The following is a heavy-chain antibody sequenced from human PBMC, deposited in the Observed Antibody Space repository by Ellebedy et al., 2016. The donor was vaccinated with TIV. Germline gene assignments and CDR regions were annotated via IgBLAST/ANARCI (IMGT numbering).Heavy chain of an antibody. Sequence: MPSETLSLTCSVSGGSITNYYWSWIRQSPGKGLEWIGYVFHNGKTLYNPSLKSRVAISLDTSRYQFSLRLTSVTAADTAFYYCAGEAFTSRYFYFDSWGQGSLVTVSS. D-gene: IGHD2-2*01. CDR3: AGEAFTSRYFYFDS. V-gene: IGHV4-59*01. CDR2: VFHNGKT. J-gene: IGHJ4*02. CDR1: GGSITNYY.